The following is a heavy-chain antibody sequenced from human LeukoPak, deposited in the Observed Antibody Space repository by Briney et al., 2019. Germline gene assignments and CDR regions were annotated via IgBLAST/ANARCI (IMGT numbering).Heavy chain of an antibody. CDR2: IIPIFGTA. CDR3: AIRIVVVPAEDYYYYGMDV. CDR1: GGTFSSYA. Sequence: SVKVSCKASGGTFSSYAISWVRQAPGQGLEWMGGIIPIFGTANYAQKFQGRVTITADESTSTAYMELSSLRSEDTAVYYCAIRIVVVPAEDYYYYGMDVWGQGTTVTVSS. V-gene: IGHV1-69*13. D-gene: IGHD2-2*01. J-gene: IGHJ6*02.